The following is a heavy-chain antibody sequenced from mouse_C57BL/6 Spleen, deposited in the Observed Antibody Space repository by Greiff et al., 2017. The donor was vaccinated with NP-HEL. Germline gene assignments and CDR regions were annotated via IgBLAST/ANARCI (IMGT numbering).Heavy chain of an antibody. CDR1: GYTFTDYY. J-gene: IGHJ1*03. CDR3: ARSGGLIYDGYYVYWYFDV. Sequence: VQLQQSGPELVKPGASVKISCKASGYTFTDYYMNWVKQSHGKSLEWIGDINPNNGGTSYNQKFKGKATLTVDKSSSTAYMELRSLTSEDSAVYYCARSGGLIYDGYYVYWYFDVWGTGTTVTVSS. CDR2: INPNNGGT. V-gene: IGHV1-26*01. D-gene: IGHD2-3*01.